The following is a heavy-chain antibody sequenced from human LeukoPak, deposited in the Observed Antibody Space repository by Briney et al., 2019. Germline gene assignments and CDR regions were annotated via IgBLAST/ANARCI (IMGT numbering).Heavy chain of an antibody. J-gene: IGHJ5*02. CDR1: GYTFTGYY. D-gene: IGHD5-18*01. CDR2: INPNSGGT. V-gene: IGHV1-2*02. CDR3: ARDIVMVTYWFDP. Sequence: ASVKVSYKASGYTFTGYYMHWVRQAPGQGLEWMGWINPNSGGTNYAQKFQGRVTMTRDTSISTAYMELSRLRSDDTAVYYCARDIVMVTYWFDPWGQGTLVTVSS.